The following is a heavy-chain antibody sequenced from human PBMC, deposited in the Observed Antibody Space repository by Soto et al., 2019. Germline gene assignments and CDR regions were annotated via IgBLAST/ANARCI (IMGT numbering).Heavy chain of an antibody. CDR3: AVEYGGNSFDY. D-gene: IGHD2-21*02. J-gene: IGHJ4*02. Sequence: SETLSLTCTVSGGSIRIYYWSWIRQPAGKGLEWIGRIYTSGSANYNPSLKSRVTMSADTSKNQFSLKLNSVTAEDTDVYYCAVEYGGNSFDYWGQGTLVTVSS. CDR1: GGSIRIYY. V-gene: IGHV4-4*07. CDR2: IYTSGSA.